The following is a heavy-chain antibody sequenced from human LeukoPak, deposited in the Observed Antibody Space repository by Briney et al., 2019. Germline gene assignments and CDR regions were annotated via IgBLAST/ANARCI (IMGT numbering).Heavy chain of an antibody. D-gene: IGHD7-27*01. J-gene: IGHJ4*02. V-gene: IGHV4-31*03. Sequence: SQTLSLTCTVSGGSISSGGYCWSWIRQHPGKGLEWIGYIYYSGSTYYNPSLKSRVTISVDTSKNQFSLKLSSVTAADTAVYYCARAPGPGVGNDYWGQGTLVTVSS. CDR2: IYYSGST. CDR1: GGSISSGGYC. CDR3: ARAPGPGVGNDY.